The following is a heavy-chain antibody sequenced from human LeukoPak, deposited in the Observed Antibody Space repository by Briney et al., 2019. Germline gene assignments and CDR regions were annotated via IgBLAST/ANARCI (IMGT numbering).Heavy chain of an antibody. V-gene: IGHV1-2*02. J-gene: IGHJ5*02. Sequence: ASVKVSCKASGYAFTGYYMHWVRQAPGQGLEWMGWINPNSGGTNYAQKFQGRVTMTRDTSISTAYMELSRLRSDDTAVYYCARDHPDSSGYYSRNWFDPWGQGTLVTVSS. CDR3: ARDHPDSSGYYSRNWFDP. D-gene: IGHD3-22*01. CDR1: GYAFTGYY. CDR2: INPNSGGT.